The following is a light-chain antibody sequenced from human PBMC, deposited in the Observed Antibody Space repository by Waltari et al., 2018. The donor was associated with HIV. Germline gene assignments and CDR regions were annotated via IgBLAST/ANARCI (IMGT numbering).Light chain of an antibody. CDR3: AAWDDSLGGLL. V-gene: IGLV1-47*01. J-gene: IGLJ2*01. CDR1: SSNIGSNY. CDR2: RNN. Sequence: QSVLTQPPSASGTSGQRVTISCSGSSSNIGSNYVYWYQQLPGTAPKLLIYRNNQRPSGFPDRFSGSKSGTSASLAISGLRSEDEADYYCAAWDDSLGGLLFGGGTKLTVL.